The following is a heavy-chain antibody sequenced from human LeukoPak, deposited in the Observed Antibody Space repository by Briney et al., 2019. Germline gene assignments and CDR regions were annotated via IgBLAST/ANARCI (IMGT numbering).Heavy chain of an antibody. J-gene: IGHJ4*02. CDR3: ARQSLSSEPARLGELSFKYYFDY. D-gene: IGHD3-16*02. CDR2: IYTSGST. CDR1: GGSISSVSYY. Sequence: PSETPSLTCTVSGGSISSVSYYWSWIRQPAGKGLEWIGRIYTSGSTNYNPSLKSRVTISVDTSKNQFSLKLSSVTAADTAVYYCARQSLSSEPARLGELSFKYYFDYWGQGTLVTVSS. V-gene: IGHV4-61*02.